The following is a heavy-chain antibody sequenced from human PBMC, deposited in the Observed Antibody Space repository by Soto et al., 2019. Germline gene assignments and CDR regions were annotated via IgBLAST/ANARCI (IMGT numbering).Heavy chain of an antibody. V-gene: IGHV4-39*01. CDR3: GRHFAGLDCDGNPDAFDI. CDR1: GGSVSSSSFF. J-gene: IGHJ3*02. D-gene: IGHD2-15*01. Sequence: QLQLQESGPGLVKPSETLSLTCTVSGGSVSSSSFFWGWIRQPPGRGLVWIGSIYYRGTTYYNPSLKSRVTISADMSKARFSRSGCAVTAADTARYLYGRHFAGLDCDGNPDAFDIWGQGTMETVS. CDR2: IYYRGTT.